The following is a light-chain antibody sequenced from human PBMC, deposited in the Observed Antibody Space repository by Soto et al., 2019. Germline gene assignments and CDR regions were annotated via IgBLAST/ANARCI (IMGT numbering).Light chain of an antibody. CDR1: QSVSSY. CDR2: AAS. CDR3: QQRSSWPLT. V-gene: IGKV3-11*01. Sequence: EIVLTQSPATLSSSLGDRATLSCRASQSVSSYLAWYQQKPGQAPSLLIYAASNWATGIPARFSGSGSGTDFTLTISSLEPEDFAVYYCQQRSSWPLTFGGGPKVEIK. J-gene: IGKJ4*01.